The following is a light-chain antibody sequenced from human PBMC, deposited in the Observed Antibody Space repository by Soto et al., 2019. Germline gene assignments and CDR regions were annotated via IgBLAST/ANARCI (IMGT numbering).Light chain of an antibody. Sequence: DIVMTQTPLSSPVTLGQPASISCRSSQSILHSDGNTYLSWLQQRPGQPPRLLIYKVFNRFSGVPDRFSGSGAGTDFTLKISRVEAEDVGIYYCMQATQFPITFGPGTKVDIK. CDR1: QSILHSDGNTY. V-gene: IGKV2-24*01. J-gene: IGKJ3*01. CDR3: MQATQFPIT. CDR2: KVF.